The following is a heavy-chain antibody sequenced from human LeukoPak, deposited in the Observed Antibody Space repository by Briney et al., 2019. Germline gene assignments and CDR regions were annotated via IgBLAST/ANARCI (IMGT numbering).Heavy chain of an antibody. CDR2: IYSGGST. J-gene: IGHJ4*02. D-gene: IGHD5-18*01. V-gene: IGHV3-53*01. Sequence: GGSLRLSCAASGFTVSSKYMNWVRQAPGKGLEWVSVIYSGGSTYYADSVKGRFTISRDNSKNTLYLQMNSLRGEDTAVYYCAKRIQSAMVTGYWGQGTLVSVSS. CDR1: GFTVSSKY. CDR3: AKRIQSAMVTGY.